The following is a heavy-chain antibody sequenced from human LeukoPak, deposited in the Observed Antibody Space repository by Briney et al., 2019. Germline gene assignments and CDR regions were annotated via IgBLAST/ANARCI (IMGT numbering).Heavy chain of an antibody. D-gene: IGHD1-26*01. J-gene: IGHJ4*02. CDR2: ISAYNGNT. Sequence: ASVKVSCKASGYTFTSYGISWVRQAPGQGLEWMGWISAYNGNTNYAQKLQGRVTMTTDTSTSTAYMELRSLRSDDTAVYYCARDPVSGSYAGVYFDYWGQGTLVTVSS. V-gene: IGHV1-18*01. CDR1: GYTFTSYG. CDR3: ARDPVSGSYAGVYFDY.